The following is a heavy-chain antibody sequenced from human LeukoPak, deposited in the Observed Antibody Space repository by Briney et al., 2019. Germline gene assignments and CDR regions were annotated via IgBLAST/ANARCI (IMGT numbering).Heavy chain of an antibody. CDR1: GFTFSNYG. Sequence: GGSLRLSCAASGFTFSNYGMHWVRQAPGTGLEWVAFIRYDGSIKYYADSVKGRFTISRDNSKNTLYLQMNSLRAEDTAVYYCAELGITMIGGVWGKGTTVTISS. CDR2: IRYDGSIK. J-gene: IGHJ6*04. CDR3: AELGITMIGGV. V-gene: IGHV3-30*02. D-gene: IGHD3-10*02.